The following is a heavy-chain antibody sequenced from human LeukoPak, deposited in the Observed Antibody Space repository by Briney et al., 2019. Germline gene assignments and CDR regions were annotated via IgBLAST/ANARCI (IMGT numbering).Heavy chain of an antibody. CDR1: GFTFSDYY. CDR2: ISSSGSTI. CDR3: AVSPPIERVWHYFNY. D-gene: IGHD2-15*01. V-gene: IGHV3-11*01. J-gene: IGHJ4*02. Sequence: GGSLRLSCAASGFTFSDYYMSWIRQAPGKGLEWVSYISSSGSTIYYADSVKGRFTISRDNAKNSLYLQMNSLRAEDTAVYYCAVSPPIERVWHYFNYWGQGTLVTVSS.